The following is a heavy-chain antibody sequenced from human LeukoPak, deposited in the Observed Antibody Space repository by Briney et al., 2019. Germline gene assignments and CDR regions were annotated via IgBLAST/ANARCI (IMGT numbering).Heavy chain of an antibody. CDR1: GFTFSSYS. J-gene: IGHJ3*02. CDR3: ARGQKPGYSYGFVDI. D-gene: IGHD5-18*01. V-gene: IGHV3-21*01. CDR2: ISSSSSYI. Sequence: AGSLRLSCAASGFTFSSYSMNWVRQAPGKGLEWVSSISSSSSYIYYADSVKGRFTISRDNAKNSLYLQMNSLRAEDTAVYYCARGQKPGYSYGFVDIWGQGTMVTVSS.